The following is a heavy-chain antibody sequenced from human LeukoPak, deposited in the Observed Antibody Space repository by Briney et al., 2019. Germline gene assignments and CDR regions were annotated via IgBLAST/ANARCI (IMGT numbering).Heavy chain of an antibody. D-gene: IGHD6-13*01. V-gene: IGHV7-4-1*02. CDR3: ASLAAAGTKTPDY. CDR1: GYTFTSYA. J-gene: IGHJ4*02. CDR2: INTNTGNP. Sequence: ASVKVSCKASGYTFTSYAMNWVRQAPGQGLEWMGWINTNTGNPTYAQGFTGRFAFSLDTSVSTAYLQISSLKAEDTAVYYCASLAAAGTKTPDYWGQGTLVTVSS.